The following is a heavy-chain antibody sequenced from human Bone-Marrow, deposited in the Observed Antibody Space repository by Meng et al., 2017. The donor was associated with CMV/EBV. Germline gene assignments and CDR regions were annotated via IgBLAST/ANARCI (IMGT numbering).Heavy chain of an antibody. CDR2: IYHSGST. Sequence: SETLSLTCTVSGYSISSGYYWGWIRQPPGKGLEWIGSIYHSGSTYYNPSLKSRVTISVDTSKNQFSLKLSSVTAADTAVYYCAIDTGYYDISRAFDPWGQGPLVTSYS. CDR3: AIDTGYYDISRAFDP. D-gene: IGHD3-22*01. CDR1: GYSISSGYY. V-gene: IGHV4-38-2*02. J-gene: IGHJ5*02.